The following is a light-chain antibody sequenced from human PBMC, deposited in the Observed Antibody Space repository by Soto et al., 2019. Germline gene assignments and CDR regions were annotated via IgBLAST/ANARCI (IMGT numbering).Light chain of an antibody. V-gene: IGLV7-43*01. J-gene: IGLJ1*01. CDR1: TGALNGGHY. CDR3: VIYYAGSRI. Sequence: QAVVTQEPSLTVSPGGPVTLTCVSSTGALNGGHYPSWIQQKPGQAPRPLIYKTTNKYSWTPARFSGSLLGGKPSLTLSEVQPEDEADYYCVIYYAGSRIFRTGPKVTVL. CDR2: KTT.